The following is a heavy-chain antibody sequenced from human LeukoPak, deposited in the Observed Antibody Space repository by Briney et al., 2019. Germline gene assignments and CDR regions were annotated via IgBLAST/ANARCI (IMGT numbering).Heavy chain of an antibody. CDR2: MNPNSGGT. V-gene: IGHV1-2*02. Sequence: ASVKVSCKASGYTLTGYYMHWVRQAPGQGLEWVGWMNPNSGGTKYAQKFQGRVTMTRDTSISTAYMELSRLRSDDKAMYYCARDKLGLGELSLYDQWGQGTLVTVFS. J-gene: IGHJ5*02. CDR3: ARDKLGLGELSLYDQ. CDR1: GYTLTGYY. D-gene: IGHD3-16*02.